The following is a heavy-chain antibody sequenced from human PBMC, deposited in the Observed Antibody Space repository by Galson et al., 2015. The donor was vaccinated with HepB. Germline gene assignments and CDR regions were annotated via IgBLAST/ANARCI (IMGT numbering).Heavy chain of an antibody. J-gene: IGHJ6*02. Sequence: SITPSCGGPRSTSGNAWMRWARQGPGKGLEWVGRINNKTDGGTTDYAAPVKGRFTISRDDSKTTLYLQMHSLKTEDTAVYYCTTLLVNYSPDLWYVDVWGQGTTVTVSS. CDR2: INNKTDGGTT. CDR3: TTLLVNYSPDLWYVDV. D-gene: IGHD2-21*01. CDR1: RSTSGNAW. V-gene: IGHV3-15*01.